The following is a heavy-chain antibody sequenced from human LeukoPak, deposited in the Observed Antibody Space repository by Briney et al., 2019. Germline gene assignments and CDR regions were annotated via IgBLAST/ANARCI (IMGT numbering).Heavy chain of an antibody. CDR2: ISNSGSYI. CDR3: ARDRRYFDTGGLGGPDY. V-gene: IGHV3-21*01. D-gene: IGHD2-8*02. CDR1: GFPFSTYT. Sequence: PGGSLRLSCAASGFPFSTYTMNWVRQAPGKGLEWVSSISNSGSYIYYADSMKGRFTISRDNAKNSLYLKMNNLRAEDTAVYYCARDRRYFDTGGLGGPDYWGQGTLVTVSS. J-gene: IGHJ4*02.